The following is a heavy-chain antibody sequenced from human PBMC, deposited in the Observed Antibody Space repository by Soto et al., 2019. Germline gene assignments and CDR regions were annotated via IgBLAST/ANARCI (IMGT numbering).Heavy chain of an antibody. CDR1: GFSFSISP. CDR3: ARDPKTSGGQNWAFNYFDS. Sequence: QVQLVESGGGVVQPGRSLRLSCAASGFSFSISPMHWVRQAPGKGPAWVALISYDGTNKFYADSVKGRFTISRDNSKSTLYLQVDSLRPEDAAVYYCARDPKTSGGQNWAFNYFDSCGQGTLVTVSS. D-gene: IGHD7-27*01. CDR2: ISYDGTNK. J-gene: IGHJ4*02. V-gene: IGHV3-30-3*01.